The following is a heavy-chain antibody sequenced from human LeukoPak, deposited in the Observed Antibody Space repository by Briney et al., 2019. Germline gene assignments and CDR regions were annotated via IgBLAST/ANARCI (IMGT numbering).Heavy chain of an antibody. Sequence: GGSLRLSCAASGFTFSSYAMSWVRQAPGKGLEWVSAISGSGGSTYYADSVKGRFTISRDNSKNTLYLQMNSLRAEDTAVYYCAKSMTTVTTLKYYDYMDVWGKGTTVTVSS. CDR1: GFTFSSYA. V-gene: IGHV3-23*01. D-gene: IGHD4-17*01. CDR3: AKSMTTVTTLKYYDYMDV. CDR2: ISGSGGST. J-gene: IGHJ6*03.